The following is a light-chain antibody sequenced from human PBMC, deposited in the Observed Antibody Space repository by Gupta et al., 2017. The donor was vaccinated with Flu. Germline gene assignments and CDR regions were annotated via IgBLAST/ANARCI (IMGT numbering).Light chain of an antibody. CDR1: QDVNNY. Sequence: DIQMTQSPSSLSASVGDRVTITCKASQDVNNYLNWYQQRPGKAPKLLIYDASNLETGVPSRFSGSESGTDFTLTISGLQPEDIATYYCQQYDDLPITFGQGTRLEIK. V-gene: IGKV1-33*01. J-gene: IGKJ5*01. CDR3: QQYDDLPIT. CDR2: DAS.